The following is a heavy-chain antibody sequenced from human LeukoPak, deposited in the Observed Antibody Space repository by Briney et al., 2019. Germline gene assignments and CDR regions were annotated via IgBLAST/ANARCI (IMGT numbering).Heavy chain of an antibody. D-gene: IGHD3-9*01. V-gene: IGHV3-30*04. CDR2: ISYDGSNK. J-gene: IGHJ4*02. CDR3: ASALPYFDSSLDY. CDR1: GFTFSSYA. Sequence: GGSLRLSCAASGFTFSSYAMHWVRQAPGKGLEWVAVISYDGSNKYYADSVKGRFTISRDNSKNTLYLQMNSLRAEDTAVYYCASALPYFDSSLDYWGQGTLVTVSS.